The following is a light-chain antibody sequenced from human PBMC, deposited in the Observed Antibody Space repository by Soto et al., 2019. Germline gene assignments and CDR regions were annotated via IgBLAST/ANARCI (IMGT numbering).Light chain of an antibody. CDR2: EVS. J-gene: IGLJ2*01. Sequence: QSVLTQPASVSGSPGQSITISCTGTSSDVGGNKYVSWYQQHPGKAPKLMIYEVSNRPSGVSNRFSGSKSVNTASLTISGLHAEDEAYYYCSAYTSSSTVVFGGGTKLTVL. V-gene: IGLV2-14*01. CDR1: SSDVGGNKY. CDR3: SAYTSSSTVV.